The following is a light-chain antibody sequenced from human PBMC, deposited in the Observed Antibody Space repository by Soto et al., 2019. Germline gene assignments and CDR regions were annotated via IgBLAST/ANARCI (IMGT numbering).Light chain of an antibody. CDR2: DAS. V-gene: IGKV1-13*02. CDR1: QGISSA. CDR3: QQFNSYPSLT. Sequence: AIQLTQSPSSLSASVGDRVTITCRASQGISSALAWYQQKPGKAPKLLIYDASSLESGVPSRFSGSGSGTDFTLTISSLQPEDFATYYCQQFNSYPSLTFGGGTKVHIK. J-gene: IGKJ4*01.